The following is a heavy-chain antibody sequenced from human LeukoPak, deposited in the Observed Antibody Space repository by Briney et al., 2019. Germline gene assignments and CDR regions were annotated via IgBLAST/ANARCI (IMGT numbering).Heavy chain of an antibody. Sequence: ASVKVSCKASGYTFTGYYMHWVRQAPGQGLEWMGWINPNSGGTNYAQKFRGWVTMTRDTSISTAYMELSRLRSDDTAVYYCARGITGDDAFDIWGQGTMVTVSS. V-gene: IGHV1-2*04. CDR3: ARGITGDDAFDI. CDR1: GYTFTGYY. D-gene: IGHD7-27*01. J-gene: IGHJ3*02. CDR2: INPNSGGT.